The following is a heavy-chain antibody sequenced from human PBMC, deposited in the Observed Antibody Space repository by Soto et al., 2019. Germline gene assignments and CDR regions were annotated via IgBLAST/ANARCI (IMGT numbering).Heavy chain of an antibody. J-gene: IGHJ4*02. CDR3: ARGLTGTTAVTTGY. D-gene: IGHD4-17*01. V-gene: IGHV3-74*01. CDR2: INSDGSST. Sequence: EVQLVESGGGLVQPGGSLRLSCAASGFTFSSYWMHWVHQAPGKGLVWVSRINSDGSSTTYADSVEGRFTISRDNAKNTLYLQMNSLRAEDTAVYYCARGLTGTTAVTTGYWGQGTLVTVSS. CDR1: GFTFSSYW.